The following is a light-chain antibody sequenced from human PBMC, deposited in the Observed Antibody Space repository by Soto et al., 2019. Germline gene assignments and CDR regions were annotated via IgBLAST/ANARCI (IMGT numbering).Light chain of an antibody. J-gene: IGKJ3*01. CDR3: QHYGSSPFT. V-gene: IGKV3-20*01. CDR1: QSVSNSY. Sequence: EIVLTQSPGTLSLSPGERATLSCRASQSVSNSYLAWYQQRPGQAPRLLIYGASSRATAIPDMFSGSGSGTDFTLTISRLEPEDFAVYYCQHYGSSPFTFGPGTKVDIK. CDR2: GAS.